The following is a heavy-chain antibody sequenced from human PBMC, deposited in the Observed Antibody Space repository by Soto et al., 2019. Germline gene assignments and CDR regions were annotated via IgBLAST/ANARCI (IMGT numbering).Heavy chain of an antibody. CDR2: IYYSGCT. V-gene: IGHV4-31*03. CDR3: ASLNGYDSYYYYGMDV. D-gene: IGHD5-12*01. J-gene: IGHJ6*02. Sequence: QVQLQESGPGLVKPSQTLSLTCTVSGGSISSGGYYWSWIRQHPGKGLEWIGYIYYSGCTYYNPSLKSRVTISVDTSKNQFSLKLSSVTAADTAVYYCASLNGYDSYYYYGMDVWGQGTTVTVSS. CDR1: GGSISSGGYY.